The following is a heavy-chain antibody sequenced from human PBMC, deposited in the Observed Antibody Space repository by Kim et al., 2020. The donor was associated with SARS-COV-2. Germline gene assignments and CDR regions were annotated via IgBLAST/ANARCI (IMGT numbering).Heavy chain of an antibody. CDR1: GGSISSYY. J-gene: IGHJ4*02. D-gene: IGHD6-13*01. CDR2: IYYSGST. CDR3: ARRTYSSSPDY. Sequence: SETLSLTCTVSGGSISSYYWSWIRQPPGKGLEWIGYIYYSGSTNYNPSLKSRVTISVDTSKNQFSLKLSSVTAADTAVYYCARRTYSSSPDYWGQGTLVTVSS. V-gene: IGHV4-59*01.